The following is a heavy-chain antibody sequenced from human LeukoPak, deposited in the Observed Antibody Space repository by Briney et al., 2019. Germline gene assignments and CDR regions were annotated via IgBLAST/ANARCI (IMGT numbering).Heavy chain of an antibody. CDR2: LSGSGGNA. J-gene: IGHJ4*02. D-gene: IGHD6-19*01. V-gene: IGHV3-23*01. CDR3: AKLSSGWTYFDF. CDR1: GFTFRSYA. Sequence: GGSLRLSCAASGFTFRSYAMNWVRQAPGKGLEWVSVLSGSGGNANYADSVKGRFTTSRDNSKNTLYMQMNSLRAEDTAMYYCAKLSSGWTYFDFWGQGTLVTVSS.